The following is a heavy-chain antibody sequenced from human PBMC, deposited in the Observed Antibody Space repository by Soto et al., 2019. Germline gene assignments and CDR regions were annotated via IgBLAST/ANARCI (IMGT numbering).Heavy chain of an antibody. CDR3: AKEETSTYYDILTGLYGMDV. CDR1: GFTFSSYG. J-gene: IGHJ6*02. V-gene: IGHV3-30*18. Sequence: GGSLRLSCAASGFTFSSYGMHWVRQAPGKGLEWVAVISYDGSNKYYADSVKGRFTISRDNSKNTLYLQMNSLRAEDTAVYYCAKEETSTYYDILTGLYGMDVWGQGTTVTVS. D-gene: IGHD3-9*01. CDR2: ISYDGSNK.